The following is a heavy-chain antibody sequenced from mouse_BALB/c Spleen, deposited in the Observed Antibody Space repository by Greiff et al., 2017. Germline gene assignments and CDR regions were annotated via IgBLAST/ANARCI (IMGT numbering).Heavy chain of an antibody. Sequence: EVHLVESGGGLVQPGGSRKLSCAASGFTFSSFGMHWVRQAPEKGLEWVAYISSGSSTIYYADTVKGRFTISRDNPKNTLFLQMTSLRSEDTAMYYCARYDGYHYYAMDYWGQGTSVTVSS. CDR2: ISSGSSTI. V-gene: IGHV5-17*02. CDR1: GFTFSSFG. J-gene: IGHJ4*01. CDR3: ARYDGYHYYAMDY. D-gene: IGHD2-2*01.